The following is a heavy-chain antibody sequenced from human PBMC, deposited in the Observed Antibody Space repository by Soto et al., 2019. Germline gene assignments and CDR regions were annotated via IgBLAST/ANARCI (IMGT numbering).Heavy chain of an antibody. CDR3: ARTLDYGGSAGTNWFDP. CDR1: GGSISSSSYY. V-gene: IGHV4-39*07. CDR2: IYYSGST. Sequence: SETLSLTCTVSGGSISSSSYYWGWIRQPPGKGLEWIGSIYYSGSTYYNPSLKSRVTMSVDRSKNQFSLNLRSVTAADTAVYYCARTLDYGGSAGTNWFDPWGQGTLVTVSS. D-gene: IGHD2-15*01. J-gene: IGHJ5*02.